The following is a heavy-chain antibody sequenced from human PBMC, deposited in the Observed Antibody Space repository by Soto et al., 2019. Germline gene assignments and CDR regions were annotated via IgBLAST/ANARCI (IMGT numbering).Heavy chain of an antibody. D-gene: IGHD1-7*01. CDR3: ARGYLELNGGWCDP. V-gene: IGHV4-31*03. J-gene: IGHJ5*02. CDR1: GGSISSGGYY. CDR2: IYCSGST. Sequence: PSETLSLTCTVSGGSISSGGYYWSWIRQHPGKGLEWIGYIYCSGSTYYNPSLKSRVTISVDTSKNQFSLKLSSVTAADTAVYYCARGYLELNGGWCDPWGQGTLVTVS.